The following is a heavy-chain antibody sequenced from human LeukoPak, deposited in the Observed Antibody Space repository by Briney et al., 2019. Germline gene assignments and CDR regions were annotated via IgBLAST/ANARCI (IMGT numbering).Heavy chain of an antibody. V-gene: IGHV1-2*02. CDR2: INPNSGGT. J-gene: IGHJ4*02. CDR1: GYTFTGYY. CDR3: AIFEYSSSWAYFDY. Sequence: GASGKVSCKASGYTFTGYYMHWVRQAPGQGLEWMGWINPNSGGTNYAQKFQGRVTMTRDTSISTAYMELSRLRSDDTAVYYCAIFEYSSSWAYFDYWGQGTLVTVSS. D-gene: IGHD6-6*01.